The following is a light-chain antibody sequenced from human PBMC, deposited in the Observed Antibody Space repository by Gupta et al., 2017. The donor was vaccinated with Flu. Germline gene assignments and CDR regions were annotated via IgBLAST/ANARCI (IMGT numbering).Light chain of an antibody. J-gene: IGLJ2*01. Sequence: QSALTQPASVSGSPGQSITISCTGTYSDIGGYNYVSWYQQHPGKAPKLLIYEVTIRPSEVSNLFSGSKSANTASLTISGLQAEDEADYYCSSHTSSNTLLFGRGTRVTVL. CDR1: YSDIGGYNY. CDR3: SSHTSSNTLL. CDR2: EVT. V-gene: IGLV2-14*01.